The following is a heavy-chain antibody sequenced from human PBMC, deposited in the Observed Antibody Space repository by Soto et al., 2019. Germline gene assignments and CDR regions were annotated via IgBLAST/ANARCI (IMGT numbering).Heavy chain of an antibody. D-gene: IGHD6-13*01. CDR1: GGSISSYY. V-gene: IGHV4-59*01. CDR3: ARGYSSSWYRWFDP. CDR2: IYYSGST. J-gene: IGHJ5*02. Sequence: ETLSLTCTVSGGSISSYYWSWIRQPPGKGLEWIGYIYYSGSTNYNPSLKSRVTISVDTSKNQFSLKLSSVTAADTAVYYCARGYSSSWYRWFDPWGQGTLVTVSS.